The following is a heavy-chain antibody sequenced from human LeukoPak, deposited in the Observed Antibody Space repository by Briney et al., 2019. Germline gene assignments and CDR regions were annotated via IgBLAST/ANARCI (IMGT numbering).Heavy chain of an antibody. CDR2: INHSGST. J-gene: IGHJ5*02. Sequence: SETLSLTCAVYGGSFSGYYWSWIRQPPGKGLEWIGEINHSGSTYYNPSLKSRVTISVDTSKNQFSLKLSSVTAADTAVYYCARDPYVWGSYRYGPWFDPWGQGTLVTVSS. V-gene: IGHV4-34*01. CDR1: GGSFSGYY. D-gene: IGHD3-16*02. CDR3: ARDPYVWGSYRYGPWFDP.